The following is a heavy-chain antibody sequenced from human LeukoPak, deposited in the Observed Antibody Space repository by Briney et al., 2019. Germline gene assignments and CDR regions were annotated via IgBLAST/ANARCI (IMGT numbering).Heavy chain of an antibody. V-gene: IGHV4-4*02. CDR1: GFMVFRNY. CDR3: ARELELRY. J-gene: IGHJ4*02. CDR2: IYYSGNT. Sequence: GSLRLSCAASGFMVFRNYINWVRQTPGKGLEWIGSIYYSGNTNYNPSLRSRVTISVDRSKNQFSLKLSSVTAADTAVYYCARELELRYWGQGTLVTVSS. D-gene: IGHD1-7*01.